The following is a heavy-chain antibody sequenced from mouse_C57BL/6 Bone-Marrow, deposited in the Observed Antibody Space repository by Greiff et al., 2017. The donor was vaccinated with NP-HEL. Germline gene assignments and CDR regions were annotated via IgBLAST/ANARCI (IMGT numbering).Heavy chain of an antibody. V-gene: IGHV1-81*01. Sequence: VQLQQSGAELARPGASVKLSCKASGYTFTSYGISWVKQRTGQGLEWIGEIYPRSGNTYYNEKFKGKATLTADKSSSTAYMELLSLTSEDSAVYFCARPTVVATDFDYWGQGTTLTVSS. D-gene: IGHD1-1*01. CDR3: ARPTVVATDFDY. J-gene: IGHJ2*01. CDR1: GYTFTSYG. CDR2: IYPRSGNT.